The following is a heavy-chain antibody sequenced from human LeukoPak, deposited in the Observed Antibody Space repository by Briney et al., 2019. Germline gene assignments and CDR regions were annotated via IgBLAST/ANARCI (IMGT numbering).Heavy chain of an antibody. Sequence: GGSLRLSCAASGFTSSSYAMSWVCQAPGKGLEWVSGILDSGYSTYYANSVKGRFTISRDNSNNTLYLQMNSLRAEDTAVYYCAKLGGHPLHNYYVGVWGKGTTVAVSS. D-gene: IGHD3-16*01. J-gene: IGHJ6*03. CDR2: ILDSGYST. CDR1: GFTSSSYA. V-gene: IGHV3-23*01. CDR3: AKLGGHPLHNYYVGV.